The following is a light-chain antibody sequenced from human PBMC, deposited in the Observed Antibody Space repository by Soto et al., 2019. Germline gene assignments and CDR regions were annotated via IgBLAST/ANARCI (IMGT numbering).Light chain of an antibody. Sequence: DIQMTQSPSTLSGSVGDRVTITCRASQTISSLLAWYQQKPGKAPNLLIYKASTLKSGVPSGFSGSGSGTEFTLSTSILQPDVFATYYCQHYNRYSEAFGQGTKVELK. CDR2: KAS. CDR1: QTISSL. J-gene: IGKJ1*01. CDR3: QHYNRYSEA. V-gene: IGKV1-5*03.